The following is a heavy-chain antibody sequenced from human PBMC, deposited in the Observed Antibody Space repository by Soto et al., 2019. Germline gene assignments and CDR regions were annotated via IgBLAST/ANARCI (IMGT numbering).Heavy chain of an antibody. J-gene: IGHJ3*02. CDR3: ATRTTVTTVAGYRKDAFDI. CDR2: IYYSGST. V-gene: IGHV4-39*01. Sequence: SETLSLTCTVSGGSISSSSYYWGWIRQPPGKGLEWIGSIYYSGSTYYNPSLKSRVTISVDTSKNQFSLKLSSVTAADTAVYYCATRTTVTTVAGYRKDAFDIWGQGTMVTVSS. D-gene: IGHD4-17*01. CDR1: GGSISSSSYY.